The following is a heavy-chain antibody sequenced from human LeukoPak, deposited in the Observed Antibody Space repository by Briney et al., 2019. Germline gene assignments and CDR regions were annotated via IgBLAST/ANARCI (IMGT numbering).Heavy chain of an antibody. CDR2: IYNSGST. Sequence: SETLSLTCTVAGGSISSYYWSWIRQPPGKGLEWIGYIYNSGSTNYNPSLKSRVTISVDTSKNQFSLKLSSVTAADTAVYYCARSAADYDFWSGYYVAYGMDVWGQGTTVTVSS. V-gene: IGHV4-59*01. D-gene: IGHD3-3*01. CDR1: GGSISSYY. CDR3: ARSAADYDFWSGYYVAYGMDV. J-gene: IGHJ6*02.